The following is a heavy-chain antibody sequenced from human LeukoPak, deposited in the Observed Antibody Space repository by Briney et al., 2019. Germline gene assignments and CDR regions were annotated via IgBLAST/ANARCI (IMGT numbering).Heavy chain of an antibody. CDR2: ISAYNGNT. D-gene: IGHD2-15*01. CDR3: ARCNGIVVVVAATDLDY. J-gene: IGHJ4*02. V-gene: IGHV1-18*01. Sequence: GASVKVSCKASGYTFTSYGISWVRQAPGQGLEWMGWISAYNGNTNYAQRLQGRVTMTTDTSTSTAYMELRSLRSDDTAVYYCARCNGIVVVVAATDLDYWGQGTLVTVSS. CDR1: GYTFTSYG.